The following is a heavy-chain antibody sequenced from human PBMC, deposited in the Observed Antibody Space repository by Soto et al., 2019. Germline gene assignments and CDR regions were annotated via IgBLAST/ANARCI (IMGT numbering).Heavy chain of an antibody. CDR2: ISTNGGST. CDR1: GFTFSSYA. CDR3: VIGSSSTRYYYYGMDV. V-gene: IGHV3-64D*06. Sequence: GGSLRLSCSASGFTFSSYAMHWVRQAPGKGLEYVSGISTNGGSTYYADSVKGRFTISRDNSKNTLYLQMSSLRAEDTALYYCVIGSSSTRYYYYGMDVWGQGTTVTVSS. J-gene: IGHJ6*02. D-gene: IGHD6-6*01.